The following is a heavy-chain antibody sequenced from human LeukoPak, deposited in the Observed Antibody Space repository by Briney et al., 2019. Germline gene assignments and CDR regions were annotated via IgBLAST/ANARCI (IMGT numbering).Heavy chain of an antibody. V-gene: IGHV4-4*02. D-gene: IGHD2-15*01. CDR1: GYSISGSYW. CDR2: ISHRGNT. J-gene: IGHJ4*02. CDR3: AREAGDYSRGFDY. Sequence: PSETLSLTCAVSGYSISGSYWWSRVRQPPGKGLEWIGEISHRGNTNYNPSLKSRVTTSVDKSKNQLSLKLSFVTAADTAVYYCAREAGDYSRGFDYWGREPWSRSPQ.